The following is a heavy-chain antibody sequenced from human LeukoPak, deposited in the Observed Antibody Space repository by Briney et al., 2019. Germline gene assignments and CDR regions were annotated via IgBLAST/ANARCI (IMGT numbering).Heavy chain of an antibody. Sequence: PSQTLSLTCTVSGGSTNTGGYCWSWIRQPPGKGLEWIGYVFRTGRTSYNPSLDSRVTISLDRSRNQFSLRLTSVTAADSAMYYCATEGQCGFTTCPGLQFWGQGILVSVSS. D-gene: IGHD2-2*01. J-gene: IGHJ4*02. CDR1: GGSTNTGGYC. V-gene: IGHV4-30-2*01. CDR2: VFRTGRT. CDR3: ATEGQCGFTTCPGLQF.